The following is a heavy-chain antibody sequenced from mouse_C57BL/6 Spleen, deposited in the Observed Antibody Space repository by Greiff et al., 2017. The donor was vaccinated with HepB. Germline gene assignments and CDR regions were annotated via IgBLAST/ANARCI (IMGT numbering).Heavy chain of an antibody. CDR1: GYTFTDYY. J-gene: IGHJ2*01. Sequence: VQLQQSGPELVKPGASVKISCKASGYTFTDYYMNWVKQSHGKSLEWIGDINPNNGGTSYNQKFKGKATLTVDKSSSTAYMEIRSLTSEDSAVYYCSRSDDYEGGFYYWGQGTTLTVSS. V-gene: IGHV1-26*01. CDR2: INPNNGGT. CDR3: SRSDDYEGGFYY. D-gene: IGHD1-1*02.